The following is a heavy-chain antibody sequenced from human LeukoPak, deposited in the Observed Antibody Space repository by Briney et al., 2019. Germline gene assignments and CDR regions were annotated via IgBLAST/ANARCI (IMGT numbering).Heavy chain of an antibody. V-gene: IGHV1-2*02. J-gene: IGHJ5*02. Sequence: APVKVSCKASGYTFTDYYMHWVRQAPGQGLEWMGWINPNSGGTKYEQKFQGRVTMSRDTSISTAYMELNRLRSDDTAVYYCARGSEVVPTTKGGNWFDPWGQGTLVTVSS. D-gene: IGHD2-2*01. CDR2: INPNSGGT. CDR3: ARGSEVVPTTKGGNWFDP. CDR1: GYTFTDYY.